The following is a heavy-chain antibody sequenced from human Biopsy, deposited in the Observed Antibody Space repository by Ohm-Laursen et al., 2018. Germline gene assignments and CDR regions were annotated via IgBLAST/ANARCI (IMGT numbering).Heavy chain of an antibody. CDR2: IVVGGGNT. CDR3: ASRPNCGGDCSSGFDY. CDR1: GFTLNRSA. J-gene: IGHJ4*02. Sequence: SVKVSCKASGFTLNRSAMQWVRQARGQRLEWIGWIVVGGGNTNYAQKFQERVTITRDMSTSTAYMELSSLRSEDTAVYYCASRPNCGGDCSSGFDYWGQGTLVTVSS. V-gene: IGHV1-58*02. D-gene: IGHD2-21*02.